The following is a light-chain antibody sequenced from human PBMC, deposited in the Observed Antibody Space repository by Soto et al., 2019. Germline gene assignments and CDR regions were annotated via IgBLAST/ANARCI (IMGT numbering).Light chain of an antibody. Sequence: QSALTQPASVSGSPGQSITISCTGTSSDVGSYNLVSWYQQHPGKAPKLMIYEGSKRPSGVSNRFSGSKSGNTASLTISGLQAEDEADYYCCSYAGSSTFHYVFGTGTKLTGL. CDR1: SSDVGSYNL. CDR3: CSYAGSSTFHYV. V-gene: IGLV2-23*03. CDR2: EGS. J-gene: IGLJ1*01.